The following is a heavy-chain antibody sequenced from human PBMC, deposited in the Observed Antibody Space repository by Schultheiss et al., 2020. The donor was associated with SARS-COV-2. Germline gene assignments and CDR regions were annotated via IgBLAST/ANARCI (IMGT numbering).Heavy chain of an antibody. CDR2: INPNSGDT. J-gene: IGHJ4*02. Sequence: ASVKVSCRTSGYTYIHYYIHWLRQAPGQRLEWMGWINPNSGDTNYAQKFQGRVTMTRDTSISTAYMELRSLRSDDTAVYYCARDRSPEGADYWGQGTLVTVSS. D-gene: IGHD1-26*01. CDR3: ARDRSPEGADY. V-gene: IGHV1-2*02. CDR1: GYTYIHYY.